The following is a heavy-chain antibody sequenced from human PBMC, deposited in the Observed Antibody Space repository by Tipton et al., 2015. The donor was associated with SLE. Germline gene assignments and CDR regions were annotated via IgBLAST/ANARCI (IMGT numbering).Heavy chain of an antibody. CDR2: ISAYNGNT. J-gene: IGHJ4*02. CDR3: ARDKVSGYCSGGTCPSDY. V-gene: IGHV1-18*01. Sequence: QSGAEVRKPGASVKVSCKASGYTFTSYGISWVRQAPGQGLEWMGWISAYNGNTNYAQKLQGRVTMTTDTSTSTAYMELRSLRSDDTAVYYCARDKVSGYCSGGTCPSDYWGQGTLVTVSS. CDR1: GYTFTSYG. D-gene: IGHD2-15*01.